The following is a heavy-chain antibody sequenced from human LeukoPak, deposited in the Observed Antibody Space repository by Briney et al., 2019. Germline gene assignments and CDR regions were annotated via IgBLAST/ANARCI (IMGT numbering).Heavy chain of an antibody. CDR2: ISYDGSNK. J-gene: IGHJ4*02. CDR1: GFIFTNYG. CDR3: AKDKTEAVAGTLMDY. Sequence: PGGSLRLSCAASGFIFTNYGMHWVRQAPGKGLEWVAVISYDGSNKYYVDSVKGRFTISRDNSKNTLSLQMNSLRAEDTAVYYCAKDKTEAVAGTLMDYWGQGTLVTVSS. V-gene: IGHV3-30*18. D-gene: IGHD6-19*01.